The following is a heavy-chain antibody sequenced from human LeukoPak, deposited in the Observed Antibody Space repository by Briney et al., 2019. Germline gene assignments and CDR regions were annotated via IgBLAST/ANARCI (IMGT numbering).Heavy chain of an antibody. CDR1: GFTFTSSA. Sequence: ASVKVSCKASGFTFTSSAMQWVRQARGQRLEWIGWIVVGSGNTNYAQKFQERVTITRDMSTSTAYMELSSLRSEDTAVYYCAADPYYDFWSGYYTGSPPTYWGQGTLVTVSS. CDR3: AADPYYDFWSGYYTGSPPTY. V-gene: IGHV1-58*02. CDR2: IVVGSGNT. J-gene: IGHJ4*02. D-gene: IGHD3-3*01.